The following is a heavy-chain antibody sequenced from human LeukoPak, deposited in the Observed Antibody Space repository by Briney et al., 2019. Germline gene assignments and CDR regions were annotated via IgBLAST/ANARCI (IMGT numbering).Heavy chain of an antibody. V-gene: IGHV1-24*01. CDR3: ARASGYYYDSSGYQVDY. D-gene: IGHD3-22*01. Sequence: ASVKVSCKVSGYRLNELSIHWVRQGPGKGLEWMGGFDPEEGKTIYAQKLQGRVSMTEDTSTDTAFMELRSLRSEDTAVYYCARASGYYYDSSGYQVDYWGQGTLVTVSS. CDR2: FDPEEGKT. J-gene: IGHJ4*02. CDR1: GYRLNELS.